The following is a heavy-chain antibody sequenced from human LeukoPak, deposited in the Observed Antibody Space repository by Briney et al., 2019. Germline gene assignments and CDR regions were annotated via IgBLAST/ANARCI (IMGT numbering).Heavy chain of an antibody. D-gene: IGHD3-3*01. CDR1: GFTFSNAW. CDR2: IKSKTDGGTT. CDR3: TTGITIFGVVSYYMDV. Sequence: AGGSLTLSCAASGFTFSNAWMSWVRQAPGKGLEWVSHIKSKTDGGTTDYAATVKGRFNISRDDSKNTLYLQMNSLKTEDTAVYYCTTGITIFGVVSYYMDVWGKGTTVTVS. J-gene: IGHJ6*03. V-gene: IGHV3-15*01.